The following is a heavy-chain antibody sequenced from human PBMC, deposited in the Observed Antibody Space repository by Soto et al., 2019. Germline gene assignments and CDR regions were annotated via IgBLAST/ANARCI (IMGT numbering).Heavy chain of an antibody. CDR2: IYYSGST. J-gene: IGHJ4*02. D-gene: IGHD4-17*01. CDR1: VGSISSYY. Sequence: KASETLSLTCTVSVGSISSYYGSWFRQPPGKGLEWIGYIYYSGSTNYNPSLKSRVTISVDTSKNQFSLKLSSVTAADTAVYYCARRYGASFDYWGQGTLVSVSS. CDR3: ARRYGASFDY. V-gene: IGHV4-59*01.